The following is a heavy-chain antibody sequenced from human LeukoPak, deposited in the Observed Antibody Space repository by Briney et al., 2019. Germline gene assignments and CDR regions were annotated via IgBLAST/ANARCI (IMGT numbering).Heavy chain of an antibody. V-gene: IGHV1-24*01. CDR2: FDPEVGET. Sequence: ASVKVSCKVTGNTLSEFSMHWVRQSPGKGLEWMGGFDPEVGETVYAQKFQGRVTMTEDTSTETAYMELSRLRSEDTAVYYCATDLLAGGLQTFDPWGQGTLVTVSS. J-gene: IGHJ5*02. CDR3: ATDLLAGGLQTFDP. CDR1: GNTLSEFS.